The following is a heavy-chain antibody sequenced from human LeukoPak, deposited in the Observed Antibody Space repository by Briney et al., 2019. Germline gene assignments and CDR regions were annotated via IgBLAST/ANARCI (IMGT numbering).Heavy chain of an antibody. CDR1: GGSISSGNW. V-gene: IGHV4-4*02. CDR2: IYHSGNT. Sequence: PSGTLSLTCAVSGGSISSGNWWSWIRPPPGKGLEWIGEIYHSGNTVYNPPLKSRVTISVDNSNNQFSLKLTSVTAADTAVYYCARNGASSSVVDWGQGTLVTVSS. J-gene: IGHJ4*02. D-gene: IGHD2-2*01. CDR3: ARNGASSSVVD.